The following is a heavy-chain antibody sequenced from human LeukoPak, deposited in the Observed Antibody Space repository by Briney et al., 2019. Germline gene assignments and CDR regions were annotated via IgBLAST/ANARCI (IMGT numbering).Heavy chain of an antibody. CDR2: INPSGGST. CDR3: ARIDYGGNAAPEYFQH. CDR1: GHTFTSYY. D-gene: IGHD4-23*01. V-gene: IGHV1-46*01. J-gene: IGHJ1*01. Sequence: ASVKVSCKASGHTFTSYYMHWVRQAPGQGLEWMGIINPSGGSTSYAQKFQGRVTMTRDTSTSTVYMELSSLRSEDTAVYYCARIDYGGNAAPEYFQHWGQGTLVTVSS.